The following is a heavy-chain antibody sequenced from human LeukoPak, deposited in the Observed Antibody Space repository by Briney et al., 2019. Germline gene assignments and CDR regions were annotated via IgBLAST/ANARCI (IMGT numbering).Heavy chain of an antibody. V-gene: IGHV4-4*07. CDR3: AREYTLYRSGWFLDY. CDR2: VYTSGSP. J-gene: IGHJ4*02. CDR1: GASINTYY. Sequence: SETLSLTCNVSGASINTYYWSWIRQSAGGGLEFIGRVYTSGSPDYNPSLKSRVAMSADTSKNQFSLKLRSVTAADTAVYYCAREYTLYRSGWFLDYWGQGTVVTVSS. D-gene: IGHD6-19*01.